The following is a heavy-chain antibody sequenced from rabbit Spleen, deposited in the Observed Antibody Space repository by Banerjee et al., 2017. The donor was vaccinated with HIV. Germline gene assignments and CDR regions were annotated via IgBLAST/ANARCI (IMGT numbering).Heavy chain of an antibody. CDR3: ARDSAGREDFNL. D-gene: IGHD4-2*01. CDR1: GFSFSSRNY. CDR2: VGSGATGNT. J-gene: IGHJ4*01. Sequence: QSLEESGGGLVQPEGSLTLTCTASGFSFSSRNYMCWVRQAPGKGLEWIGCVGSGATGNTYYASWAKGRFTISKTSSTTLTLQMTSLTAADTATYFCARDSAGREDFNLWGPGTLVTVS. V-gene: IGHV1S40*01.